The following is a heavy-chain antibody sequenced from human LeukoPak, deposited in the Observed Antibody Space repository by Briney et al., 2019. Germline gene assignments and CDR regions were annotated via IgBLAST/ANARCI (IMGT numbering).Heavy chain of an antibody. CDR2: IYPDDSRT. Sequence: GESLKISCNGSGYXFPKSWIGWVRQMPGKGLEWMAIIYPDDSRTKYSPSFQGQVTISADRSINTAYLQWSSLRASDTAMYYCARPDYFASRDWGQGTLVTVSS. CDR3: ARPDYFASRD. V-gene: IGHV5-51*01. J-gene: IGHJ4*02. CDR1: GYXFPKSW. D-gene: IGHD2/OR15-2a*01.